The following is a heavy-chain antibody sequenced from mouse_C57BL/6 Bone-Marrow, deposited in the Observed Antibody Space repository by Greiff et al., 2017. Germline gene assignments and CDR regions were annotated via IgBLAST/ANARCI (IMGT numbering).Heavy chain of an antibody. D-gene: IGHD2-3*01. CDR1: GFNIKDDY. J-gene: IGHJ3*01. CDR3: TTVGNDGYYPFAY. Sequence: VQLQQSGAELVRPGASVKLSCTASGFNIKDDYMHWVKQRPEQGLEWIGWIDPENGDTEYASKFQGKATITADTSSNTAYLQLSSLTSEDTAVYYCTTVGNDGYYPFAYWGQGTLVTVTA. V-gene: IGHV14-4*01. CDR2: IDPENGDT.